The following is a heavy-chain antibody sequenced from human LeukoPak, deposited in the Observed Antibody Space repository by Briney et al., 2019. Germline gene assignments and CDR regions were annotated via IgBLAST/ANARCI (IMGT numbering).Heavy chain of an antibody. Sequence: SETLSLTCAVYGGSFSGYYRSWIRQPPGKGLEWIGEINHSGSTNYNPSLKSRVTISVDTSKNQFSLKLSSVTAADTAVYYCARGAYDYVWGSYRPFDYWGQGTLVTVSS. CDR3: ARGAYDYVWGSYRPFDY. D-gene: IGHD3-16*02. CDR2: INHSGST. CDR1: GGSFSGYY. J-gene: IGHJ4*02. V-gene: IGHV4-34*01.